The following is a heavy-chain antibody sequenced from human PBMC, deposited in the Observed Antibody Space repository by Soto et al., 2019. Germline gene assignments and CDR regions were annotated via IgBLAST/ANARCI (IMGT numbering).Heavy chain of an antibody. CDR2: IYYRGST. CDR3: ARGGYNWNGVTDY. D-gene: IGHD1-20*01. Sequence: SETLSLTCIVSGGSISNYYWSWIRQPPGKGLEWIGYIYYRGSTNYNPSLKSRVTISVDTSKNQFSLKLSSVTAADTAVYYCARGGYNWNGVTDYWGQGTRVTVSS. V-gene: IGHV4-59*01. CDR1: GGSISNYY. J-gene: IGHJ4*02.